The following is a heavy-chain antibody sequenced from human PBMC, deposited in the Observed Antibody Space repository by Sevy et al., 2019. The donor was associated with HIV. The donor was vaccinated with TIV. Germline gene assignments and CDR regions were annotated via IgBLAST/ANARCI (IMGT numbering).Heavy chain of an antibody. CDR3: ARVSRSSTARWFFDY. Sequence: GGSLRLSCAVSGFTFSNYAMTWVRQAPGKGLEWVSCLSGSGASIYYPDTMKGRFTISRDNSKNTLYLQMDSLRADDTAVYYCARVSRSSTARWFFDYWGQRTLVTVSS. D-gene: IGHD2-2*01. V-gene: IGHV3-23*01. CDR2: LSGSGASI. CDR1: GFTFSNYA. J-gene: IGHJ4*02.